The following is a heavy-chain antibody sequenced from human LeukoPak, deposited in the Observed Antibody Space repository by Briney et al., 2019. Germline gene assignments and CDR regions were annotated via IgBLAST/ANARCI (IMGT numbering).Heavy chain of an antibody. CDR3: AKDLRSSRPFDY. D-gene: IGHD6-13*01. V-gene: IGHV3-23*01. J-gene: IGHJ4*02. CDR2: ISVSGHRT. CDR1: GFTFSSYS. Sequence: GGSLRLSCAASGFTFSSYSMSWVRQAPGKGLEWISGISVSGHRTYHAASVKGRFTISRDNSKNTLYLQMNSLRAEDTAVYYCAKDLRSSRPFDYWGQGTLVTVSS.